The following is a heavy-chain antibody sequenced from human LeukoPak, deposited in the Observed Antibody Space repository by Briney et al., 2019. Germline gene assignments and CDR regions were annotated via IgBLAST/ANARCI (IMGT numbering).Heavy chain of an antibody. CDR2: INPSGGST. D-gene: IGHD1-26*01. V-gene: IGHV1-46*01. Sequence: VASVKVSCKASGYTFTSYYMHWVRQAPGQGLEWMGIINPSGGSTSYAQKFQGRVTMTRDMSTSTVYMELSSLRSEDTAVYYCARSPGLGATISPIDAFDIWGQGTMVTVSS. CDR1: GYTFTSYY. CDR3: ARSPGLGATISPIDAFDI. J-gene: IGHJ3*02.